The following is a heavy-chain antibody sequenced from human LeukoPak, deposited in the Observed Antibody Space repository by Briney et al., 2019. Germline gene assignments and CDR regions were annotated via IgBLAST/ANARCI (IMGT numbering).Heavy chain of an antibody. CDR1: GFTFSSYW. D-gene: IGHD3-22*01. CDR2: IKQDGSEK. V-gene: IGHV3-7*01. J-gene: IGHJ3*02. CDR3: ARDAMIVDDASDI. Sequence: GGSLRLSCAASGFTFSSYWMSWVRQAPGKGLEWVANIKQDGSEKYYVDSVKGRFTISRDNAKNSLYLQMNSLRAEDTAVHYCARDAMIVDDASDIWGQGTMVTVS.